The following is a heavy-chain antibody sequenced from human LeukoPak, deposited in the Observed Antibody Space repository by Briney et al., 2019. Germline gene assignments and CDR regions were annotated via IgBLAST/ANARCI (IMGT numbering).Heavy chain of an antibody. CDR2: IYYSGST. CDR3: ARVDSRRDGYNPYYYYYMDV. Sequence: SETLSLTCTVSGGSISSSSYYWGWIRQPPGKGLEWIGSIYYSGSTYYNPSLKSRVTISVDTSKNQFSLKLSSVTAADTAVYYCARVDSRRDGYNPYYYYYMDVWGKGTTVTVSS. CDR1: GGSISSSSYY. J-gene: IGHJ6*03. D-gene: IGHD5-24*01. V-gene: IGHV4-39*07.